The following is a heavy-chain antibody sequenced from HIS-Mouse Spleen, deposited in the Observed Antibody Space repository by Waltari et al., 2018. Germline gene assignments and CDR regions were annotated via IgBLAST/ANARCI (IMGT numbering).Heavy chain of an antibody. CDR2: ISYDGSNK. CDR3: AKDKHHAFDY. V-gene: IGHV3-30*18. J-gene: IGHJ4*02. Sequence: QVQLLESGGGVVQPGGALRLSCAAFGFTFSSYGMHWVRQAPGKGLEWVAVISYDGSNKYYADSVKGRFTISRDNSKNTLYLQMNRLRAEDTAVYYCAKDKHHAFDYWGQGTLVTVSS. CDR1: GFTFSSYG.